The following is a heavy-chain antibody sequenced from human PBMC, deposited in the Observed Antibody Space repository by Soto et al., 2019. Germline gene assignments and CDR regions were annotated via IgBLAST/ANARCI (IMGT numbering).Heavy chain of an antibody. J-gene: IGHJ6*02. V-gene: IGHV1-2*02. Sequence: QVQLVQSGAEVKKPGASVNVSCKASGYTFTDYYMHWVRQAPGQGLEWMGWINPNSGGTNYAQKFQGRVTMTRDTSISTAYMELNRLRSDDTAVYYCARDQSPSSGWPGMDVWGQGTTVTVSS. D-gene: IGHD6-19*01. CDR3: ARDQSPSSGWPGMDV. CDR2: INPNSGGT. CDR1: GYTFTDYY.